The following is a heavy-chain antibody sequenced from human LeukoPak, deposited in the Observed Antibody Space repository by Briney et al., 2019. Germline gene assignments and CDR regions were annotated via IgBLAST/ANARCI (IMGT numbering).Heavy chain of an antibody. J-gene: IGHJ4*02. Sequence: PSETLSLTCTVYGGSICGYYWSWIRQPPGKGLEWIGYIYYSGSTNYNPSLKSRVTISVDTSKNQFSLKLSSVTAADTAVYYCARSSGSGSYYNRAYFDYWGQGTLVTVSS. CDR2: IYYSGST. D-gene: IGHD3-10*01. V-gene: IGHV4-59*08. CDR1: GGSICGYY. CDR3: ARSSGSGSYYNRAYFDY.